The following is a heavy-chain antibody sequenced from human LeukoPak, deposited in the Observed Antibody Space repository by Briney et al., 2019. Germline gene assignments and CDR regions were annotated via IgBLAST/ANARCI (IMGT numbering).Heavy chain of an antibody. D-gene: IGHD3-10*01. CDR3: ARDQGWFAESLDTFDY. Sequence: GGSLRLSCAASGFTFSSYWMHWVRQAPGKGRVWVSRINSDGSSTSYADSVKRRFTISRDNAKNTLYLQMNSLRAEDTAVYYCARDQGWFAESLDTFDYWGQGTLVAVSS. J-gene: IGHJ4*02. CDR2: INSDGSST. CDR1: GFTFSSYW. V-gene: IGHV3-74*01.